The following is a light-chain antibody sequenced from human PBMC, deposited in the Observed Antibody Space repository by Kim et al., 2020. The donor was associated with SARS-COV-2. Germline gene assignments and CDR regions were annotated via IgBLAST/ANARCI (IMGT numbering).Light chain of an antibody. CDR1: SSNIGAGYD. CDR2: GNN. CDR3: QSYDKSLSGYV. J-gene: IGLJ1*01. Sequence: QRVTISCTGRSSNIGAGYDVHWYQQLPGTAPKFLIYGNNNRPSGVPDRFAGSKSGTSASLAITGLQAEDEADYYCQSYDKSLSGYVFGTGTKVTVL. V-gene: IGLV1-40*01.